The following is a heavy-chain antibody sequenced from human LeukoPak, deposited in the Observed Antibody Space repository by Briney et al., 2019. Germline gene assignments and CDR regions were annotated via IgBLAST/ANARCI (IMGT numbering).Heavy chain of an antibody. D-gene: IGHD6-19*01. V-gene: IGHV4-61*02. CDR2: IYTSGST. CDR1: GGSISSGSYY. Sequence: SQTLSLTCTGSGGSISSGSYYWSWLRQPAGRGLEWIGRIYTSGSTNYNPSLKSRVTISVETSKDQFSLTLSSVTAADTAVYCCARGEYVAVAGILIFDYWGQGTLVTVSS. J-gene: IGHJ4*02. CDR3: ARGEYVAVAGILIFDY.